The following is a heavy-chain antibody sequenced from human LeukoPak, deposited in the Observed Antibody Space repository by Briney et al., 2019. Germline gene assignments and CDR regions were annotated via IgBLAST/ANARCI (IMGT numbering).Heavy chain of an antibody. CDR1: GGSISSYY. Sequence: SETLSLTCTVSGGSISSYYWSWIRQPPGEGLEWIGYIYYSGSTNYNPSLKSRVTISVDTSKNQFSLKLSSVTAADTAVYYCARAEWEPYVPDYWGQGTLVTVSS. J-gene: IGHJ4*02. D-gene: IGHD1-26*01. CDR2: IYYSGST. V-gene: IGHV4-59*01. CDR3: ARAEWEPYVPDY.